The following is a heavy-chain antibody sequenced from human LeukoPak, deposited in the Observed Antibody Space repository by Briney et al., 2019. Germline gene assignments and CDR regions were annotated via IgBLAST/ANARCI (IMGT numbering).Heavy chain of an antibody. D-gene: IGHD2-15*01. CDR3: AGKESGGKGIDY. J-gene: IGHJ4*02. V-gene: IGHV4-34*01. CDR1: GGSFSGYY. Sequence: ASETLSLTCAVYGGSFSGYYWSWIRQPPGKGLEWIGEINHSGSTNYNPSLKSRVTISEDTSKNQFSLKLTSVTAADTAVYFCAGKESGGKGIDYWGQGTLVTVSS. CDR2: INHSGST.